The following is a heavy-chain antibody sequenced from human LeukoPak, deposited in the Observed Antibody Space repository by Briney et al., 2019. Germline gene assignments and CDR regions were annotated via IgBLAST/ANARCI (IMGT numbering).Heavy chain of an antibody. CDR1: GWSFSGYY. J-gene: IGHJ5*02. D-gene: IGHD3-9*01. CDR3: ERQGSSYDLLTGSWGQNCFDP. Sequence: SETLSLTCVVYGWSFSGYYWSWIRQPPGKGLEWIGEINHSGSTNYNPSRKSRATISVDTSKNQLSLKLSYVTAADTAVYYCERQGSSYDLLTGSWGQNCFDPWGQGTLVTVSS. V-gene: IGHV4-34*01. CDR2: INHSGST.